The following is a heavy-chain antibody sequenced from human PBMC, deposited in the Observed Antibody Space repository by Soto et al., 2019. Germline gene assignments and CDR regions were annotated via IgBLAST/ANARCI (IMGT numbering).Heavy chain of an antibody. V-gene: IGHV4-59*01. CDR3: AREKIFGPTDV. CDR1: GGSISSYY. J-gene: IGHJ6*02. CDR2: IYYSGST. D-gene: IGHD3-9*01. Sequence: PSETLSLTCTVSGGSISSYYWSWIRQPPGKGLEWIGYIYYSGSTNYNPSLKSRVTISVDTSKNQFSLKLSSVTAADTAVYYCAREKIFGPTDVWGQGXTVTVYS.